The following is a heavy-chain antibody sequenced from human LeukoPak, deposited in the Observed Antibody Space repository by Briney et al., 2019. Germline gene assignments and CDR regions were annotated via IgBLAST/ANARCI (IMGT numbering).Heavy chain of an antibody. J-gene: IGHJ5*02. D-gene: IGHD3-10*01. CDR1: GGSISSYY. CDR3: ARASLITMVRGAPVNWFDP. Sequence: SETLSLTCTVSGGSISSYYWSWIRQPAGKGLEWIGRIYSSGSTNYNPSLKSRVTMSVDTSKNQFSLRLSSVTAADTAVYYCARASLITMVRGAPVNWFDPWGQGTLVTVSS. CDR2: IYSSGST. V-gene: IGHV4-4*07.